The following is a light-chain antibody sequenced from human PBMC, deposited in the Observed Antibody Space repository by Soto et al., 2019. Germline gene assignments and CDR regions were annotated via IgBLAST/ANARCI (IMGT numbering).Light chain of an antibody. CDR1: QSISSY. J-gene: IGKJ4*01. V-gene: IGKV1-39*01. CDR2: VAS. Sequence: DIQMTQSPSSLSASGGDRVTITCRASQSISSYLSWYQQKPGKAPKLLINVASTLHSGVPSRFSGSGSGTYFTLDISSLRPEDCATYYGQQSASTPQTFGGGNRVEIK. CDR3: QQSASTPQT.